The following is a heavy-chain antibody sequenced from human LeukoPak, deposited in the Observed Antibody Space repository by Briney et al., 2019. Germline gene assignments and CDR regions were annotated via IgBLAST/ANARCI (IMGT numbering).Heavy chain of an antibody. V-gene: IGHV4-34*01. CDR2: INHSGST. CDR3: ASTRAGDYYDSSGYPIPDY. Sequence: SETLSLTCAVYGGSFSGYYWSWIRQPPGKGLEWIGEINHSGSTNYNPSLKSRVTISVDTSKNQFSLKLSSVTAADTAVYYRASTRAGDYYDSSGYPIPDYWGQGTLVTVSS. CDR1: GGSFSGYY. J-gene: IGHJ4*02. D-gene: IGHD3-22*01.